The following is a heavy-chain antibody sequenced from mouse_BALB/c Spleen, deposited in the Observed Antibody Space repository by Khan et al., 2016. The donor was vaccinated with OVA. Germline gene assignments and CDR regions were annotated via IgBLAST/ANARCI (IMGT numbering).Heavy chain of an antibody. CDR3: ARQPYYHYNIRDY. D-gene: IGHD2-10*01. V-gene: IGHV2-6-1*01. J-gene: IGHJ4*01. Sequence: QVQLKQSGPGLAAPSQSLSITCTISGFSLTNYGVHWVRQPPGKGLEWLVVIWSDGNTNYNSALKSRLTITKDNSQSQVFLKINSLQTDDTAIYFCARQPYYHYNIRDYWGQGTSVTVSS. CDR2: IWSDGNT. CDR1: GFSLTNYG.